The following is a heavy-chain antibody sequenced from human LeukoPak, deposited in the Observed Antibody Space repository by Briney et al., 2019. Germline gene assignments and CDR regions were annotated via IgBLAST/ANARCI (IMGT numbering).Heavy chain of an antibody. V-gene: IGHV1-2*04. Sequence: GASVKVSCKASGGTFSSYAISWVRQAPGQGLEWMGWINPNSGGTNYAQKFQGWVTMTRDTSISTAYMELSRLRSDDTAVYYCARALNGGYDPSGMDVWGQGTTVTVSS. CDR2: INPNSGGT. D-gene: IGHD5-12*01. CDR3: ARALNGGYDPSGMDV. CDR1: GGTFSSYA. J-gene: IGHJ6*02.